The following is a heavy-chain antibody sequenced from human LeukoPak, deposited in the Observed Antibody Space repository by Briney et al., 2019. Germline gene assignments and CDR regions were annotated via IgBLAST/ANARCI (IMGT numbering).Heavy chain of an antibody. D-gene: IGHD3-3*01. Sequence: PGGSLRLSCAASGFTFSSYWMHWVRHAPGKGLVWVSRINSDGSSTSYADSVKGRFTISRDNAKNTLYLQMNSLRAEDTAVYYCARVVNYDFWSGLNHWGQGTLVTVSS. CDR1: GFTFSSYW. CDR3: ARVVNYDFWSGLNH. CDR2: INSDGSST. V-gene: IGHV3-74*01. J-gene: IGHJ5*02.